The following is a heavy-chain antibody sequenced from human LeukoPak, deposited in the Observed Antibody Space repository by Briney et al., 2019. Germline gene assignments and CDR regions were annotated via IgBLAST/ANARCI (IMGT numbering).Heavy chain of an antibody. V-gene: IGHV3-7*05. CDR1: GFTFSTYW. Sequence: AGGSLRLSCAASGFTFSTYWMSWVRQSPGKGLEWVANIMHDGSEEYYVDSVRGRFTISRDNARNSLYLEMKSLRAKDTAIYYCARDIPPRQYCDGGTCYLDSWGQGTLVTVSS. CDR2: IMHDGSEE. J-gene: IGHJ4*02. CDR3: ARDIPPRQYCDGGTCYLDS. D-gene: IGHD2-15*01.